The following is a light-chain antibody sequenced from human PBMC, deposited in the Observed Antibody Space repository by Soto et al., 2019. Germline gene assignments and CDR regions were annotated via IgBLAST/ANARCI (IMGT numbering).Light chain of an antibody. V-gene: IGKV3-15*01. J-gene: IGKJ3*01. CDR2: YAS. CDR1: ESVHRN. CDR3: QHYSNWPPT. Sequence: EVVMTQSPATLSVSPGERVTLSCRASESVHRNLAWYQQKPGQGPSLLLYYASTRATGVPDRFTGSGSGTECTLTISSLQSEDFGVYHCQHYSNWPPTFGPGTKVEIK.